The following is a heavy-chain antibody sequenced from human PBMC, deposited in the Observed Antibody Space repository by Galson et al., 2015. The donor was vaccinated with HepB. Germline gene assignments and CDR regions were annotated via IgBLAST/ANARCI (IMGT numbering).Heavy chain of an antibody. CDR3: ARHFGRGLLWFGDRGGIPFDY. D-gene: IGHD3-10*01. Sequence: QSGAEVKKPGESLKISCKGSGYSFTSYWIGWVRQMPGKGLEWMGIIYPGDSDTRYSPSFQGQVTISADKSISTAYLQWSSLKASDTAMYYCARHFGRGLLWFGDRGGIPFDYWGQGTLVTVSS. V-gene: IGHV5-51*01. CDR2: IYPGDSDT. CDR1: GYSFTSYW. J-gene: IGHJ4*02.